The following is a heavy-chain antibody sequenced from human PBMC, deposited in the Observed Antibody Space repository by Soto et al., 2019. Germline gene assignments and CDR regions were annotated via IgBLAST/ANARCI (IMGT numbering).Heavy chain of an antibody. J-gene: IGHJ4*02. V-gene: IGHV3-23*01. CDR1: GFIFTSYA. Sequence: EVQLLESGGDLVQPGGSLRLTCAASGFIFTSYAMSWVRQVPGKGLEWVSAINVDDSTYYTASVRGRFTVSRDNSKNTLYLQMNSLRAEDTALYYCAKNYYFDYWGRGTLVTVSS. CDR2: INVDDST. CDR3: AKNYYFDY.